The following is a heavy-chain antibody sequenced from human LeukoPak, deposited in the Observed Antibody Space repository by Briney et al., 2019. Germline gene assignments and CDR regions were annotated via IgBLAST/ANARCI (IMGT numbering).Heavy chain of an antibody. CDR2: IYYSGST. V-gene: IGHV4-39*07. CDR3: ARGRIAAAGTLFDY. CDR1: GGSISSSSYY. J-gene: IGHJ4*02. D-gene: IGHD6-13*01. Sequence: PSETLSLTCTVSGGSISSSSYYWGWIRQPPGKGLEWIGSIYYSGSTYYNPSLKSRVTLSVDTSKNQFSLKLSSVTAADTAVYYCARGRIAAAGTLFDYWGQGTLVTVSS.